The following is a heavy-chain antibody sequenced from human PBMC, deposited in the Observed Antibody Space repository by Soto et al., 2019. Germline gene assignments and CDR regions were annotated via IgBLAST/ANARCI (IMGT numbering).Heavy chain of an antibody. J-gene: IGHJ4*02. CDR3: AASYGSGYRAFDF. CDR1: GDTFSYYT. D-gene: IGHD3-10*01. V-gene: IGHV1-69*02. CDR2: INPILTLS. Sequence: QVQLVQSGAEVKKPGSSVKVSCKTSGDTFSYYTVNWVRQAPGLGLEWMGRINPILTLSNYAQNFRGRVSITAEKSTSTAYMYLSSLRSEDTAMYYCAASYGSGYRAFDFWGQGALFTVSS.